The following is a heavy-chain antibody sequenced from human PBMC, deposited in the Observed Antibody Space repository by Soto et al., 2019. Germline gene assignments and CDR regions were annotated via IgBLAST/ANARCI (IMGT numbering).Heavy chain of an antibody. Sequence: QLQLQESGSGLVKPSQTLSLTCAVSGGSISSGGYSWSWIRQPPGKGLEWIGYIYHSGSTYYNPSLKSRVTISVDRSKNQFSLKLSSVTAADTAVYYCVRVVAGGWFDPWGQGTLVTVSS. CDR1: GGSISSGGYS. CDR2: IYHSGST. CDR3: VRVVAGGWFDP. V-gene: IGHV4-30-2*01. J-gene: IGHJ5*02. D-gene: IGHD6-19*01.